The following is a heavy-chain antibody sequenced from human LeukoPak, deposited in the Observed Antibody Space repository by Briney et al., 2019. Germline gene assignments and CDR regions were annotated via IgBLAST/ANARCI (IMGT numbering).Heavy chain of an antibody. Sequence: GTSLRLSCVASGFTFTDYAFNWVRQTPGKGMEWVALISSDGNTQSYADPLKGRFTISRDNFRDKVFLELTTLRPEDTGLYYCVRDLTSGARFDFWGPGTLVTVSS. CDR1: GFTFTDYA. CDR2: ISSDGNTQ. V-gene: IGHV3-30*04. D-gene: IGHD3-9*01. J-gene: IGHJ4*01. CDR3: VRDLTSGARFDF.